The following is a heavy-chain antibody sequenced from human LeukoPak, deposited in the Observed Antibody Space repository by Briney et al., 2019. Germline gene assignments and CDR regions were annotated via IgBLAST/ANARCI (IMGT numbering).Heavy chain of an antibody. CDR1: GFTFSNYG. V-gene: IGHV3-23*01. J-gene: IGHJ4*02. CDR2: VSGGGSST. Sequence: GGSLRLSCAASGFTFSNYGMTWVRQAPGKGLEWVSVVSGGGSSTYYADSVKGRFIISRDNSENTLYLQMNSLRAEDTAIYYCAKRGSVWYLDYWGQGTLVTVSS. CDR3: AKRGSVWYLDY. D-gene: IGHD6-19*01.